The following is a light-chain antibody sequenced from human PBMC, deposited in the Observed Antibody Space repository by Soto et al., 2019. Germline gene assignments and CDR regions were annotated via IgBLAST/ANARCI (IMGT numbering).Light chain of an antibody. CDR1: QGISSY. J-gene: IGKJ1*01. Sequence: AIRMTQSQSSFSASTGDRVTITCRASQGISSYLAWYQQKPGTSPKLLIYAASTLQSGVPSRFSGSGSGTDFTLTLSCLQSEDFATYYFQQYYSYPRTFGQGTKVEIK. CDR3: QQYYSYPRT. CDR2: AAS. V-gene: IGKV1-8*01.